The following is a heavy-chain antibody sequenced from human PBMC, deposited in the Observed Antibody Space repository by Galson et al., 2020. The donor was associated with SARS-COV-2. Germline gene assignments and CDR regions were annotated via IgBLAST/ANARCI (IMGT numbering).Heavy chain of an antibody. V-gene: IGHV4-39*07. CDR2: IYYRGST. Sequence: SETLSLTCTVSGGSISSSSYYWGWIRQPPGKGLEWIGSIYYRGSTYYNPSLKSRVTISVDTSKNQFSLKLSSVTAADTAVYYCARDGAYIAAAVNYFDYLGQGTLVTVSS. D-gene: IGHD6-13*01. J-gene: IGHJ4*02. CDR1: GGSISSSSYY. CDR3: ARDGAYIAAAVNYFDY.